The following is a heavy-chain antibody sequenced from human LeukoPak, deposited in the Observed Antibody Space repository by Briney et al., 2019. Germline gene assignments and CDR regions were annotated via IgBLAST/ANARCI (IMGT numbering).Heavy chain of an antibody. J-gene: IGHJ3*02. Sequence: GGSLRLSCATSGLTFSRSAMHWVRQAPGKGLEWVAFIGHDGSNKNYADSVQGRFTISRDNSKNTLYLQMNSLRAEDTAVYHCAKDVGSGYLSDAFDIWGQGTMVTVSP. V-gene: IGHV3-30*02. CDR3: AKDVGSGYLSDAFDI. CDR2: IGHDGSNK. D-gene: IGHD3-3*01. CDR1: GLTFSRSA.